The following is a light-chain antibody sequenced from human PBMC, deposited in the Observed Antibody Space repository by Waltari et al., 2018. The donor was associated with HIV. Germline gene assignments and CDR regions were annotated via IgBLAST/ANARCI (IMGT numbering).Light chain of an antibody. CDR2: DVS. CDR1: SSDCGFYNY. J-gene: IGLJ3*02. V-gene: IGLV2-14*03. Sequence: QSVLTQPASVSGSPGQSVTISCTGTSSDCGFYNYVSWSQQYPGKAPTLIIYDVSSRPSGVSDRFSGSKSGNTASLTISGLQNEDEADYFCTSYTTSDTLRFGGGTKVTVL. CDR3: TSYTTSDTLR.